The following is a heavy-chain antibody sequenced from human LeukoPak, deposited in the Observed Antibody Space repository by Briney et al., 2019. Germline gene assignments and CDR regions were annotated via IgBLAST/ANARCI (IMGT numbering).Heavy chain of an antibody. J-gene: IGHJ4*02. CDR2: ISSSSSYI. CDR1: GFTFSSYS. Sequence: PGGSLRLSCAASGFTFSSYSMNWVRQAPGKGLAWVSSISSSSSYIYYADSVKGRFTISRDNAKNSLYLQMNSLRAEDTAVYYCARAIAVAGTLGYWGQGTLVTVSS. V-gene: IGHV3-21*01. D-gene: IGHD6-19*01. CDR3: ARAIAVAGTLGY.